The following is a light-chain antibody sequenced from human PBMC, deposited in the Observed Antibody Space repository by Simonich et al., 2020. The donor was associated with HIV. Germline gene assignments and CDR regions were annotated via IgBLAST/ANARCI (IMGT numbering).Light chain of an antibody. V-gene: IGKV1-39*01. Sequence: DIQMTQSPSSLSASVGDRVTITCRASQSISSYLNWFQHKPGKAPKLLIYAAFRLQSGGPSRFSGSGSGTESTLTIISLQPEDFSTYFCQQSYSVPYTFGQGTKLDIK. CDR1: QSISSY. J-gene: IGKJ2*01. CDR2: AAF. CDR3: QQSYSVPYT.